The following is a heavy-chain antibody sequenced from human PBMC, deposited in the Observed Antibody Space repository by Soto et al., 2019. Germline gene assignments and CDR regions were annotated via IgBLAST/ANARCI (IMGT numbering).Heavy chain of an antibody. CDR2: INPSGGST. J-gene: IGHJ6*02. CDR3: ARVITIFGVVYSSPYGMDV. V-gene: IGHV1-46*01. D-gene: IGHD3-3*01. CDR1: GYTFTSYY. Sequence: ASVKVSCKASGYTFTSYYMHWVRQAPGQGLEWMGIINPSGGSTSYAQKLQGRVTMPTDTSTSTAYMERRSLRSDDTAVYYCARVITIFGVVYSSPYGMDVWGQGTTVTVSS.